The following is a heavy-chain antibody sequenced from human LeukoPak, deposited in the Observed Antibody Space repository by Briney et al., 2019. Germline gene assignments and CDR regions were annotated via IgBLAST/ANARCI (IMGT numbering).Heavy chain of an antibody. Sequence: SETLSLTCAVYGGSFSGYYWSWIRQPPGKGLEWIGEINHSGRTNHNPSLKSRVTISVDTSKNQFSLKLSSVTAADTAVYYCARHGYYYDGSSYPDAFDIWGQGTMVTVSS. CDR1: GGSFSGYY. V-gene: IGHV4-34*01. CDR3: ARHGYYYDGSSYPDAFDI. CDR2: INHSGRT. D-gene: IGHD3-22*01. J-gene: IGHJ3*02.